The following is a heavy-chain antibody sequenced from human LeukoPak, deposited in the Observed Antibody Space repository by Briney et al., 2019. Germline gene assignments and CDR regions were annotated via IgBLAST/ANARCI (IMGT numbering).Heavy chain of an antibody. V-gene: IGHV3-23*01. CDR2: ISGSADRT. D-gene: IGHD1-14*01. Sequence: RGSLRLSCAASGFTFSSYAMSWVRQAPGKGLEWVSAISGSADRTYYADSVKGRFTISRDNSKNTLYLQMNSLRPEDTAIYYCARGVEPLAANTLAYWGQGTLVSVSS. CDR3: ARGVEPLAANTLAY. J-gene: IGHJ4*02. CDR1: GFTFSSYA.